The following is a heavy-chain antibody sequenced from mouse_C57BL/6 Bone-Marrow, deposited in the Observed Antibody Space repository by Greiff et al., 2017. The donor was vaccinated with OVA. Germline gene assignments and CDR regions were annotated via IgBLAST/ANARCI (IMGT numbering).Heavy chain of an antibody. CDR2: ISSGSSTI. J-gene: IGHJ2*01. V-gene: IGHV5-17*01. D-gene: IGHD2-3*01. Sequence: EVKLMESGGGLVKPGGSLKLSCAASGFTFSDYGMHWVRQAPEKGLEWVAYISSGSSTIYYADTVKGRFTISRDNAKNTLFLQMTSLRSEDTAMYYCARPHDGYLYYFDYWGQGTTLTVSS. CDR1: GFTFSDYG. CDR3: ARPHDGYLYYFDY.